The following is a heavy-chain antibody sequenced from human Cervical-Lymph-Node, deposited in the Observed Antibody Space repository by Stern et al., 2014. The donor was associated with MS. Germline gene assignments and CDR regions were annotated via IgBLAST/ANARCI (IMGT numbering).Heavy chain of an antibody. V-gene: IGHV1-69*01. D-gene: IGHD5-18*01. Sequence: VQLVQSGAEVKKPGSSVKVSCKASGGTFSSYAISWVRQAPGQGLDWMGGIIPIFGTANYAQKFQGRVTITADESTSTAYMELSSLRSEDTAVYYCARAAMVIHYYYYGMDVWGQGTTVTVSS. CDR3: ARAAMVIHYYYYGMDV. J-gene: IGHJ6*02. CDR2: IIPIFGTA. CDR1: GGTFSSYA.